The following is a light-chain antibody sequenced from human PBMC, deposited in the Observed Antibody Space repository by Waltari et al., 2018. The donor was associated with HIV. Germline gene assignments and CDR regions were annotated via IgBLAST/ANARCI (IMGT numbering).Light chain of an antibody. CDR3: CSYAATSTFV. CDR2: EVS. CDR1: SSDVGSYHL. J-gene: IGLJ1*01. V-gene: IGLV2-23*02. Sequence: QSALTQPASVSGSPGQSITISCTGTSSDVGSYHLVSWYQQYPGKATKLMIYEVSKRPSGVSNRFSGSKSGNTASLTISGLQAEDEADYYCCSYAATSTFVFGTGTKVTVL.